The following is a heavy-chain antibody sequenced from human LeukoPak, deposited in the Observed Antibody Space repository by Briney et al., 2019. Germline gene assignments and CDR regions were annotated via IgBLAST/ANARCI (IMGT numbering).Heavy chain of an antibody. J-gene: IGHJ4*02. Sequence: GGSLRLSCAASGFTFSSSAMSWVRQAPGKGLEWVSAISNNGGYTYYADSVKGRFTISRDNSKNTLYLQMNSLRAEDTAVYYCANPPDYSSVDYWGQGTLVTVSS. CDR1: GFTFSSSA. V-gene: IGHV3-23*01. CDR2: ISNNGGYT. D-gene: IGHD4-11*01. CDR3: ANPPDYSSVDY.